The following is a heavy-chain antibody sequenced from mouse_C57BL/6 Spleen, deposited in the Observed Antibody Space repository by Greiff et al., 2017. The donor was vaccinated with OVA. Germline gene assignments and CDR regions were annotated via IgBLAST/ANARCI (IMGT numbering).Heavy chain of an antibody. V-gene: IGHV1-78*01. Sequence: VQLQQSDAELVKPGASVKLSCKVSGYTFTDYTIHWMKQRPEQGLEWIGYIYPRDGSTKYNEKFKGKATLTADKSSSTAYMQLNSLTSEDSAVYFCAEIYYDYDGYAMDYWGKGTSVTVSS. CDR1: GYTFTDYT. D-gene: IGHD2-4*01. J-gene: IGHJ4*01. CDR3: AEIYYDYDGYAMDY. CDR2: IYPRDGST.